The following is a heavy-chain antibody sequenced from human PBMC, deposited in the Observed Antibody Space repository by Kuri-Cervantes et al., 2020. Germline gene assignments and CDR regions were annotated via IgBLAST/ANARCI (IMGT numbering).Heavy chain of an antibody. CDR3: ARVPWYSSSWYLDY. Sequence: GESLKISCAASGFTFSSYSMNWVRQAPGKGLEWVSSISSSSSYIYYADSVKGRFTISRDNAKNSLYLQMNSLRAEDTAVYYCARVPWYSSSWYLDYWGQGTRVTVSS. D-gene: IGHD6-13*01. J-gene: IGHJ4*02. CDR1: GFTFSSYS. CDR2: ISSSSSYI. V-gene: IGHV3-21*01.